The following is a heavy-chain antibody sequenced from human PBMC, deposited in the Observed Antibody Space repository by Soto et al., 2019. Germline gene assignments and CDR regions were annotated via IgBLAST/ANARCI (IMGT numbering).Heavy chain of an antibody. CDR3: ARVYYYGSGRLKYYYYGMDV. V-gene: IGHV4-61*01. J-gene: IGHJ6*02. CDR2: IYYSGST. Sequence: SETLSLTCTVSGGSVSSGSYYWSWIRQPPGKGLEWIGYIYYSGSTNYNPSLKSRVTISVDTSKNQFSLKLSSVTAADTAVYYCARVYYYGSGRLKYYYYGMDVWGQGTTVTVSS. CDR1: GGSVSSGSYY. D-gene: IGHD3-10*01.